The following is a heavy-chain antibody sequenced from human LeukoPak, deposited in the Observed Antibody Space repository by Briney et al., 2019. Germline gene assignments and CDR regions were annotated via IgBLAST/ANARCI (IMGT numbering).Heavy chain of an antibody. Sequence: ASVKVSCKASGYTFTSYDINWVRQATGQGLEWMGWMNPNNGNTGYARRFQGRVTLTRDTSISTAYMELSSLRSEDTAVYYCARGFLGYDSSDYAFSYYWGQGTLVTVSS. V-gene: IGHV1-8*01. CDR1: GYTFTSYD. CDR3: ARGFLGYDSSDYAFSYY. CDR2: MNPNNGNT. J-gene: IGHJ4*02. D-gene: IGHD3-22*01.